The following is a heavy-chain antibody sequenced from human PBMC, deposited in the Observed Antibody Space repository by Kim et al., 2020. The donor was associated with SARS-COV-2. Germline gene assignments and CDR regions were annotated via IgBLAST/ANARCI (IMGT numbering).Heavy chain of an antibody. D-gene: IGHD3-22*01. Sequence: GGSLRLSCAASGFTFSSYGMNWVRQAPGKGLEWVSYISSSGSTIYYADSVKGRFTISRDNAKNSLYLQMNSLRAEDTAVYYCARESRYYDSSGYTAEGFDYWGQGTLVTVSS. J-gene: IGHJ4*02. V-gene: IGHV3-48*03. CDR2: ISSSGSTI. CDR1: GFTFSSYG. CDR3: ARESRYYDSSGYTAEGFDY.